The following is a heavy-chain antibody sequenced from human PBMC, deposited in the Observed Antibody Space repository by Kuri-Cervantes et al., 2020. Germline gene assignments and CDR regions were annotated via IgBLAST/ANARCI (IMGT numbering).Heavy chain of an antibody. J-gene: IGHJ5*02. CDR3: ARGVASPNWFDP. CDR1: GGSISTYY. Sequence: GSLRLSCTVSGGSISTYYWTWIRQPPGQGLEWIGYIYYGGSTNYNPSLKSRVTISVDTSKNQFPLKLSSVTAADTAVYYCARGVASPNWFDPWGQGTLVTVSS. V-gene: IGHV4-59*01. CDR2: IYYGGST. D-gene: IGHD2-15*01.